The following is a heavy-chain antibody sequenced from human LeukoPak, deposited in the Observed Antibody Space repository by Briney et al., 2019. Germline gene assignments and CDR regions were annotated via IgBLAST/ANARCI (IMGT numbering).Heavy chain of an antibody. CDR1: GDSVSGYY. D-gene: IGHD5-24*01. Sequence: PSETLSLTCGVSGDSVSGYYWSWIRRPPEKGLEWIGYIHSSGSTNYSPSLKSRLALSVDTSKNQFSLNLNSVTAADTAVYYCARSVGWLQRYYFDYWGQGILVTVSS. CDR3: ARSVGWLQRYYFDY. CDR2: IHSSGST. V-gene: IGHV4-59*02. J-gene: IGHJ4*02.